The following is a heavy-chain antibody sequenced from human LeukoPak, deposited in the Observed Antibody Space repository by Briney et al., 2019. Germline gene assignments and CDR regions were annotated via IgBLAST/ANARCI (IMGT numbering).Heavy chain of an antibody. CDR2: ITPRDGA. CDR3: ARDRYGDGFAHFDY. V-gene: IGHV1-2*02. D-gene: IGHD5-24*01. J-gene: IGHJ4*02. CDR1: GYTFTAYA. Sequence: GASLKVSCEYSGYTFTAYAVHWVRQAPGQGLEWMGWITPRDGANYAQKFQGRVTMTRDTSMSTAYMDLNRLTSDDTAVYFCARDRYGDGFAHFDYWGQGTLVTVSS.